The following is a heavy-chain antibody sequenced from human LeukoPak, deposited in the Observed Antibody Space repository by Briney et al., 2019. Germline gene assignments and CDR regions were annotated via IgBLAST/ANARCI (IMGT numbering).Heavy chain of an antibody. D-gene: IGHD6-6*01. V-gene: IGHV4-30-2*01. CDR3: ARAEYSSSSGLDY. Sequence: TASETLSLTCTVSGGSISSGGYYWSWIRQPPGKGLEWIGYIYHSGSTYYNPSLKSRVTISVDRSKNQFSLKLSYVTAADTAVYYCARAEYSSSSGLDYWGQGTLVTVSS. CDR2: IYHSGST. CDR1: GGSISSGGYY. J-gene: IGHJ4*02.